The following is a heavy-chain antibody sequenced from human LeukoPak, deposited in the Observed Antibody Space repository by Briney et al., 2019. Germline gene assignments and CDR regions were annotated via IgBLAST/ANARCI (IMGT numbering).Heavy chain of an antibody. J-gene: IGHJ5*02. CDR3: ARDQKPATGWFDP. V-gene: IGHV3-53*01. CDR1: GFTVSSNY. Sequence: PGGSLRLSCAASGFTVSSNYMSWVRQAPGKGLEWVSVIYSGGSTYYADSVKGRFTISRDNSKNTLYLQMNSLRAEDTAVYYCARDQKPATGWFDPWVQGTLVTVSS. CDR2: IYSGGST. D-gene: IGHD2-15*01.